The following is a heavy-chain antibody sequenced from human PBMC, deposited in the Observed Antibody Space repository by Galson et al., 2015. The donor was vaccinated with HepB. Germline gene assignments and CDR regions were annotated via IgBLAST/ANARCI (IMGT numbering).Heavy chain of an antibody. CDR2: ISYDGSKK. CDR3: GGSTGSSYYFHY. CDR1: GFTFSNFG. D-gene: IGHD1-1*01. Sequence: SLRLSCAASGFTFSNFGMHWVRQAPGKGLEWVATISYDGSKKYHVESVKGRFTISRDNSKNTLFLQMNSLRDEDTAVYFCGGSTGSSYYFHYWGQGTLVTVSS. J-gene: IGHJ4*02. V-gene: IGHV3-30*03.